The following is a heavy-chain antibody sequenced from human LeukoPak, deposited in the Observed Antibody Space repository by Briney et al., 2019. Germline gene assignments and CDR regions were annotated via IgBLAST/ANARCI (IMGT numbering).Heavy chain of an antibody. CDR2: FDAEEGET. J-gene: IGHJ4*02. V-gene: IGHV1-24*01. Sequence: GASVKVSCKVSGNTLTELAIHWVRQTPGKRPEWMGGFDAEEGETIYANRFQGRVIMTEDTSTDTAYMELSSLTSDDTAVYFCATEWTDGGDRATVLDNWGQGTLVTVSS. CDR1: GNTLTELA. D-gene: IGHD2-21*02. CDR3: ATEWTDGGDRATVLDN.